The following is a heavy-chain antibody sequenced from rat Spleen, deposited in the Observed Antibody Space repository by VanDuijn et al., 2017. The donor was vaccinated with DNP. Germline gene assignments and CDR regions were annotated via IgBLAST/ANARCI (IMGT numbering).Heavy chain of an antibody. D-gene: IGHD1-12*02. CDR1: GFTFSSYW. V-gene: IGHV5-31*01. J-gene: IGHJ3*01. Sequence: EVQLVESGGGLVQPGGSLGLSCVASGFTFSSYWMYWIRQVPGQGLEWIASITSDGGGTFYSDSVKGRFTISRDNARSYLYLQMDSLTYEDTATYYCARHEGNYDGSYYPYWGQGTLVTVAS. CDR2: ITSDGGGT. CDR3: ARHEGNYDGSYYPY.